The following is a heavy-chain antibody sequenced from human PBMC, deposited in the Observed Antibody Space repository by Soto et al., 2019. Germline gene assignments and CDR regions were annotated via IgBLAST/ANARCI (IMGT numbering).Heavy chain of an antibody. Sequence: EVQLVESGGGLVMPGGSLRLSCAASGFTFSAYHMNWVRQAPGKGLEWVSSINPTGSHIYYADSVRGRFTISRDDSQNAVSRVMNSLRTEDSALFYCARVYCGGGGCYLGRDAFDVWGQGTVVTVSS. CDR1: GFTFSAYH. V-gene: IGHV3-21*01. J-gene: IGHJ3*01. CDR2: INPTGSHI. CDR3: ARVYCGGGGCYLGRDAFDV. D-gene: IGHD2-15*01.